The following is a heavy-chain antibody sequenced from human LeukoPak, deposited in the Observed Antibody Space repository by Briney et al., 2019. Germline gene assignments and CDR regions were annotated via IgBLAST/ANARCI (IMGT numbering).Heavy chain of an antibody. D-gene: IGHD1-26*01. V-gene: IGHV3-73*01. CDR3: IRGAASGSYYGFDV. J-gene: IGHJ6*02. Sequence: PGWSLRLSCAASGFTFSGSTMHWVRQASGKGLEWVGRIRSKANNYATAYATSVKGRFTLSRDDSKNTAYLQMNSLKTEDTAVYYCIRGAASGSYYGFDVWGQGATVTVSS. CDR1: GFTFSGST. CDR2: IRSKANNYAT.